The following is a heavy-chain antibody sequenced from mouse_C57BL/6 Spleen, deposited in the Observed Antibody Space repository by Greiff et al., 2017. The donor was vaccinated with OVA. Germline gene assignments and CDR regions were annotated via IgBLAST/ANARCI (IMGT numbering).Heavy chain of an antibody. CDR2: INPGSGGT. CDR3: ARNWGDYFDY. V-gene: IGHV1-54*01. J-gene: IGHJ2*01. CDR1: GYAFTNYL. Sequence: QVQLQQSGAELVRPGTSVKVSCKASGYAFTNYLIEWVKQRPGQGLEWIGVINPGSGGTNYNEKFKGKATLTADKSSSTAYMQLSSLTSEDSAVDFCARNWGDYFDYWGQGTTLTVSS.